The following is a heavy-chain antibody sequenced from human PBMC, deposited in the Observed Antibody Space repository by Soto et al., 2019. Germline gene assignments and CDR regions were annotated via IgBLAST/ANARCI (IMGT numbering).Heavy chain of an antibody. CDR1: GYSFNDYY. J-gene: IGHJ1*01. CDR2: INSSGGST. Sequence: QVQLVQSGGEVRKPGASVKLSCKASGYSFNDYYIHWVRQGPGQALEWIRTINSSGGSTTYAERFQDRLTLTRDKSTRTVYMELSSLSSADTANYYCTRMTTLTGFERFQDWGQGTPVSVSS. D-gene: IGHD3-9*01. V-gene: IGHV1-46*02. CDR3: TRMTTLTGFERFQD.